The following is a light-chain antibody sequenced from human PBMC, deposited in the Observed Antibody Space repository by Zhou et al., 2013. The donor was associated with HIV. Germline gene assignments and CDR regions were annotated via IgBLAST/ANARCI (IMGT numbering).Light chain of an antibody. CDR3: QSYDISLSGVV. CDR2: DNA. CDR1: NSNIGGNT. Sequence: QSVLTQPPSASGTPGQRITISCSGGNSNIGGNTVNWYQQLPGSAPKLLIYDNANRPSGVPDRFSGSKSGTSASLAITGLQAEDEADYYCQSYDISLSGVVFGGGTKLTVL. J-gene: IGLJ2*01. V-gene: IGLV1-40*01.